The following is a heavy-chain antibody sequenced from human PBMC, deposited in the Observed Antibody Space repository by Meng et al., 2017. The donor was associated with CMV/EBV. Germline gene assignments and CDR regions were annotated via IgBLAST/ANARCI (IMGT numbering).Heavy chain of an antibody. CDR1: GDSVSSNSAA. J-gene: IGHJ6*02. Sequence: SETLSLTCAISGDSVSSNSAAWNWIRQSPLRGLEWLGRTYYRSKWYNDYAVSVKSRITINPDTSKNQFSLQLNSVTPEDTAVYYCARDRYCSSTSCYWVGMDVWGQGTTVTVSS. CDR3: ARDRYCSSTSCYWVGMDV. V-gene: IGHV6-1*01. CDR2: TYYRSKWYN. D-gene: IGHD2-2*01.